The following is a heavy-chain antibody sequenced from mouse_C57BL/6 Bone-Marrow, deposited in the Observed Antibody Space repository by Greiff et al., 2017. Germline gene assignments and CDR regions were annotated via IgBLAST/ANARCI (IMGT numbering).Heavy chain of an antibody. V-gene: IGHV5-12*01. CDR2: ISNGGGST. CDR3: ARHAGVWYFDV. J-gene: IGHJ1*03. CDR1: GFTFSDYY. Sequence: EVMLVESGGGLVQPGGSLKLSCAASGFTFSDYYMYWVRQTPEKRLEWVAYISNGGGSTYYPDTVKGRFTISRDNAKNTLYLQMSRLKAEDTAMYYCARHAGVWYFDVWGTGTTVTVSS. D-gene: IGHD3-1*01.